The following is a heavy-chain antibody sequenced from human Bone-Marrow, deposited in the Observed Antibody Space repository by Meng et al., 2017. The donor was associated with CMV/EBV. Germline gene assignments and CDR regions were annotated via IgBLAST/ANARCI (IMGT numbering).Heavy chain of an antibody. CDR3: ARDSIVVPAIVYYYYGMDV. J-gene: IGHJ6*02. V-gene: IGHV1-2*02. CDR2: INPNSGGT. Sequence: ASVKVSCKAPGYPFTGYYMHWVRQAPGQGLEWMGWINPNSGGTNYAQKFQGRVTMTRDTSISTAYMELSRLRSDDTAVYYCARDSIVVPAIVYYYYGMDVWGQGTTVTVSS. CDR1: GYPFTGYY. D-gene: IGHD2-2*01.